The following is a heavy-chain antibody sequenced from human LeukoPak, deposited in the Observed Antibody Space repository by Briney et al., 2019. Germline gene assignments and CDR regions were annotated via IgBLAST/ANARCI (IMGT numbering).Heavy chain of an antibody. J-gene: IGHJ5*02. V-gene: IGHV1-2*02. Sequence: ASVKVSCKASGYTFTGYYMHWVRQAPGQGLEWMGWINPNSGGTNYAQKFQGRVTMTRDTSISTAYMELSRLRSDDTAVYYCARVVGTMVRGGTYNWFDPWGQGTLVTVSS. CDR2: INPNSGGT. CDR1: GYTFTGYY. D-gene: IGHD3-10*01. CDR3: ARVVGTMVRGGTYNWFDP.